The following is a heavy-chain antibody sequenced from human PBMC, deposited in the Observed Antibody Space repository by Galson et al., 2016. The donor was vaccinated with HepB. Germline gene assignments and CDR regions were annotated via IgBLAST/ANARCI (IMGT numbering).Heavy chain of an antibody. CDR1: GYTFSDYY. V-gene: IGHV1-2*02. Sequence: SVKVSCKASGYTFSDYYIHWVRQAPGHGPEWMGWINPNSGGTDSAQQFQGRVTMTTDTYISTAYMELSSLRSYDTAVYYCARAFGEDLAWGQGTLVTVSS. CDR3: ARAFGEDLA. CDR2: INPNSGGT. D-gene: IGHD3-10*01. J-gene: IGHJ1*01.